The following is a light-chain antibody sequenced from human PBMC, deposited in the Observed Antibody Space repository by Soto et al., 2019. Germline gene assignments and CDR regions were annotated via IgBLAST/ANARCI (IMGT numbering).Light chain of an antibody. CDR3: KQYDAWQLT. Sequence: EILMTQSPATLSVSPGERSTLSCMAIQNIHNHMSWFLQKPGQTPRIIIYDEIIRAADVKARFSGSWSGTEFTLTINSLQSEDFAVYYCKQYDAWQLTFGEGKKVDIK. V-gene: IGKV3-15*01. J-gene: IGKJ4*01. CDR1: QNIHNH. CDR2: DEI.